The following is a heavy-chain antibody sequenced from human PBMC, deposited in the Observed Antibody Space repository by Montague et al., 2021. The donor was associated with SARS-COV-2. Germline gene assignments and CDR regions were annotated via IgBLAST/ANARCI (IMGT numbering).Heavy chain of an antibody. CDR2: IYHSGTT. Sequence: SETLSLTCTVSGFSIGSGDCWGWIRQPPGKGLEWIGSIYHSGTTXYNPSLQSRLTMSIDTSTNQFSLRLTSVTTADTVVFFCVREKAGGLRNVFDIWGQGTTATVSS. CDR3: VREKAGGLRNVFDI. V-gene: IGHV4-38-2*02. J-gene: IGHJ3*02. CDR1: GFSIGSGDC.